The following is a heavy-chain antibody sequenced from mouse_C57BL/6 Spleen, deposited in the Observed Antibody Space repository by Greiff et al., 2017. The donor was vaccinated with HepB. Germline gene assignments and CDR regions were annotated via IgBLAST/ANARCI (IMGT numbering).Heavy chain of an antibody. CDR3: ASTGVATNDY. V-gene: IGHV1-4*01. CDR1: GYTFTSYT. Sequence: VQLQQSGAELARPGASVKMSCKASGYTFTSYTMHWVKQRPGQGLEWIGYINPSSGYTKYNQKFKDKATLTADKSSSTAYMQLSSLTSEDSAVYYCASTGVATNDYWGQGTTLTVSS. D-gene: IGHD1-1*01. J-gene: IGHJ2*01. CDR2: INPSSGYT.